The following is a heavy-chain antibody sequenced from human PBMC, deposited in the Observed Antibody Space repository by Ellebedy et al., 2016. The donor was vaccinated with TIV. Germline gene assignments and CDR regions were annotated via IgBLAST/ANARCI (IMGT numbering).Heavy chain of an antibody. D-gene: IGHD3-16*02. CDR1: GFIFSSYT. CDR3: AKYRYDRIAEDAFDI. CDR2: IRFDGSDK. J-gene: IGHJ3*02. Sequence: PGGSLRLSCAASGFIFSSYTMHWVRQAPGKGLEWVAIIRFDGSDKHYADSVRGRFAISRDNSNKTTYLQMNSLRAEDTAVYYCAKYRYDRIAEDAFDIWGQGSMVTVSP. V-gene: IGHV3-30*02.